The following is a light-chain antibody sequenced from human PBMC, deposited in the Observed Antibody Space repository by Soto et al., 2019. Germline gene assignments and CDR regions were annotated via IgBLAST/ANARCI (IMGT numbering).Light chain of an antibody. CDR2: GAS. V-gene: IGKV3-15*01. CDR3: QQYNAWTLA. J-gene: IGKJ4*01. Sequence: EIVMTQSPATLSMSPGERATLSCRASQSVNSNLAWYQQKFGQAPRLLIYGASTSATGIPARFSGSGSGTDFTLSIISLQSEDFAVYYSQQYNAWTLAFGGGTKVEV. CDR1: QSVNSN.